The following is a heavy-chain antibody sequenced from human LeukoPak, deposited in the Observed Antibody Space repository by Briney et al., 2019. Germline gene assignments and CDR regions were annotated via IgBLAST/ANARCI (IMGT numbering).Heavy chain of an antibody. D-gene: IGHD1-26*01. CDR2: INPNSGGT. Sequence: ASVKVSCKASGYTFTGYYLHWVRQAPGQGLEWMGWINPNSGGTNYAQKFQGRVTMTRDTSISTAYMELSRLRSDDTAVYYCARTSGSGRTFDYWGQGTLVTVSS. CDR3: ARTSGSGRTFDY. V-gene: IGHV1-2*02. J-gene: IGHJ4*02. CDR1: GYTFTGYY.